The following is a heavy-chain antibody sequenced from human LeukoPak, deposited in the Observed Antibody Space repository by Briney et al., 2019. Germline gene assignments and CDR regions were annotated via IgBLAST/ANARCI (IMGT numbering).Heavy chain of an antibody. CDR3: ARDEWYDTYYFDY. D-gene: IGHD3-22*01. CDR2: IKQDGSEK. V-gene: IGHV3-7*01. Sequence: GGSLRLSCAASGFTFSSYWMSWVRQAPGKGREWVANIKQDGSEKYYVDSVKGRFTISRDNAKNSLYLQMNSLRAEDTAVYYCARDEWYDTYYFDYWGQGTLVTVSS. J-gene: IGHJ4*02. CDR1: GFTFSSYW.